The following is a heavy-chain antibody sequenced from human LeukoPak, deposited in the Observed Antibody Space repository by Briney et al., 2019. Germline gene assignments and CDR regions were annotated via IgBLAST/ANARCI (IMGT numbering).Heavy chain of an antibody. CDR3: VQSSPTIDY. CDR2: INSDGSST. Sequence: PGGSLRLSCAASGFTFSNNWMHWVRQAPGKGLVWVSRINSDGSSTTYADSVKGRFTISRDNSKNTLYLQMNSLSAEDTAVYYCVQSSPTIDYWGQGTLVTVSS. V-gene: IGHV3-74*01. D-gene: IGHD5-12*01. CDR1: GFTFSNNW. J-gene: IGHJ4*02.